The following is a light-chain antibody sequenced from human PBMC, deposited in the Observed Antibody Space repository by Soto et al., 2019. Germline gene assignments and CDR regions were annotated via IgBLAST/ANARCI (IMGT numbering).Light chain of an antibody. Sequence: ESVLTQSPGTLSLSPRERATLSCRASQSVSSSFLAWYQLKPGQAPRLLIYGASSRATGIPDRFSGSGSGTDFTLPISRLEPEDFAVYYCQQYDSSPWTFGQGTKVEIK. CDR1: QSVSSSF. CDR3: QQYDSSPWT. CDR2: GAS. V-gene: IGKV3-20*01. J-gene: IGKJ1*01.